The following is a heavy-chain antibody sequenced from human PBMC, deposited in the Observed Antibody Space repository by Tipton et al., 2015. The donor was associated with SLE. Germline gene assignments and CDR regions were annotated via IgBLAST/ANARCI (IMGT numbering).Heavy chain of an antibody. J-gene: IGHJ4*02. CDR1: GASISSYQ. CDR3: GRGRTYFDSTAPIDS. Sequence: LRLSCTVSGASISSYQWIWIRQPAGKGLEWIGRVYVSGTTNYDPSLKSRVTMSVDRSKNQFSLRLTSVTAADTAVYYCGRGRTYFDSTAPIDSWGQGTLVTVSS. D-gene: IGHD3-22*01. CDR2: VYVSGTT. V-gene: IGHV4-4*07.